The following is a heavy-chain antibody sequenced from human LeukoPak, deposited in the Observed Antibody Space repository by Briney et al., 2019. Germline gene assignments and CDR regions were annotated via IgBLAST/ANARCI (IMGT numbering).Heavy chain of an antibody. CDR3: AQTLEVSTITVHY. J-gene: IGHJ4*02. D-gene: IGHD2-8*02. CDR2: INHSGST. Sequence: SETLSLTCTFYGGSFSSYYWSWVRQPPGKGLEWIGEINHSGSTTYNPSLRSRVTISVDTSKKHFSLKLTSVTAADTAVYFCAQTLEVSTITVHYWGQGTLVAVSS. CDR1: GGSFSSYY. V-gene: IGHV4-34*01.